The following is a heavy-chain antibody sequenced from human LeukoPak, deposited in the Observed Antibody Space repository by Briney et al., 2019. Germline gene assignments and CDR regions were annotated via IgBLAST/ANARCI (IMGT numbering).Heavy chain of an antibody. Sequence: SETLSLTCAVSGGSFSGYYWTCLRQPPGKGLEWIGEINHDGSTNYNPSLRSRVTISLDTSKNQFSLKVNSVTAADTAVYYCASFRWGVGLGYWGQGTLVTVSS. J-gene: IGHJ4*02. CDR3: ASFRWGVGLGY. D-gene: IGHD3-10*01. CDR1: GGSFSGYY. V-gene: IGHV4-34*01. CDR2: INHDGST.